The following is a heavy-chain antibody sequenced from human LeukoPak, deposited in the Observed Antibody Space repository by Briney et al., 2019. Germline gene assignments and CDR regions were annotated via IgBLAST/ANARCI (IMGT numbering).Heavy chain of an antibody. CDR3: AKESRSLPYYYFDY. J-gene: IGHJ4*02. V-gene: IGHV3-11*01. Sequence: GGSLRLSCAASGFTFSDYYMSWIRQAPGKGLEWVSYISSGGTNIYYADSVKGRFTISRDNAKNSLYLQMNSLRAEDTAVYYCAKESRSLPYYYFDYWGQGTLVIVSS. CDR2: ISSGGTNI. CDR1: GFTFSDYY. D-gene: IGHD2-21*01.